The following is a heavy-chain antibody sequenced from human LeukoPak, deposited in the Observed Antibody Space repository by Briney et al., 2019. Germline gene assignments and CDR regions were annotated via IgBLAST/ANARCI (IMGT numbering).Heavy chain of an antibody. CDR1: GFTFTTYW. V-gene: IGHV3-7*01. CDR2: IKPDVSEK. D-gene: IGHD3-22*01. CDR3: ARGQLADSY. Sequence: GGSLRLSCAASGFTFTTYWMSWIRQTPGKGLEWVAKIKPDVSEKSYVDSVKGRFTISRDNAKNSVFLQMDSLRVEDKALYYCARGQLADSYWGQGALVTVSS. J-gene: IGHJ4*02.